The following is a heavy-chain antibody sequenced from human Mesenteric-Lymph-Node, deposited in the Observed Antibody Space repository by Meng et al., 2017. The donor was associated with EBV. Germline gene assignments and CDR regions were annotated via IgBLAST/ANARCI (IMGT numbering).Heavy chain of an antibody. CDR1: GFPFSNFY. CDR3: ARGVSGYSSLFGH. CDR2: IDPRGGTT. V-gene: IGHV1-46*01. D-gene: IGHD3-22*01. J-gene: IGHJ5*02. Sequence: QVQLVQSGAEVTKPXASVRLSCKTSGFPFSNFYIHWVRQAPGQGLEWLGIIDPRGGTTSYGQNFQGRVTMTRDRSTTTVYMELSSLRSDDTAVYYCARGVSGYSSLFGHWGQGTLINVSS.